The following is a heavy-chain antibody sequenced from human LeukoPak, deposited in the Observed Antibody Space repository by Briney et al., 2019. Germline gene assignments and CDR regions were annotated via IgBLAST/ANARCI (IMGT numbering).Heavy chain of an antibody. V-gene: IGHV4-38-2*02. D-gene: IGHD6-13*01. CDR2: INHSGST. J-gene: IGHJ4*02. CDR3: ARHQKAIYSSSWSRGGLIDY. CDR1: GYSISSGYY. Sequence: PSETLSLTCTVSGYSISSGYYWGWIRQPPGKGLEWIGEINHSGSTNYNPSLKSRVTISVDTSKNQFSLKLSSVTAADTAVYYCARHQKAIYSSSWSRGGLIDYWGQGTLVTVSS.